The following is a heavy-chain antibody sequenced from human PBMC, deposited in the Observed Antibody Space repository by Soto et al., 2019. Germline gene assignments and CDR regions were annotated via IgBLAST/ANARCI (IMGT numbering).Heavy chain of an antibody. CDR1: GYTFTTFG. D-gene: IGHD2-15*01. CDR3: ARNEYCSGDKCSSGWFDP. Sequence: QVQLVQSGAEVKEPGASVKVSCKASGYTFTTFGISWVRQAPGQGLEWMGWINTYNSNTKYAQNFQGRVAMTTDTSTSTAYMELRSLRSDDTAVYYCARNEYCSGDKCSSGWFDPCGQGTLVTVSS. CDR2: INTYNSNT. J-gene: IGHJ5*02. V-gene: IGHV1-18*01.